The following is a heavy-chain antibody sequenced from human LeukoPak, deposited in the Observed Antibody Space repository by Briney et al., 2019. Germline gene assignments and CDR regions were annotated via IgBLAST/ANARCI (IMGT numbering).Heavy chain of an antibody. CDR2: ISGSGGST. D-gene: IGHD3-22*01. V-gene: IGHV3-23*01. J-gene: IGHJ6*02. CDR1: GFTFSSYS. Sequence: GGSLRLSCAASGFTFSSYSMNWVRQAPGKGLEWVSAISGSGGSTYHADSVKGRFTISRDNSKNTLYLQMNSLRAEDTAVYYCAGPDSSGYYEDYYYYYGMDVWAKGPRSPSP. CDR3: AGPDSSGYYEDYYYYYGMDV.